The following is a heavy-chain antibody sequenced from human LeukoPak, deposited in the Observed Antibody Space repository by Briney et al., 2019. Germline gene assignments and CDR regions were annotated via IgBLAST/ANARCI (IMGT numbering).Heavy chain of an antibody. J-gene: IGHJ6*02. CDR2: ISSSSSYI. CDR1: GFTFSSYS. CDR3: ARDRFIAVPYYYYGMDV. V-gene: IGHV3-21*01. D-gene: IGHD6-19*01. Sequence: GSLRLSCAASGFTFSSYSMNWVRQAPGKGLEWVSSISSSSSYIYYADSVKGRFTISRDNAKNSLYLQMNSLRAEDTAVYYCARDRFIAVPYYYYGMDVWGQGTTVTVSS.